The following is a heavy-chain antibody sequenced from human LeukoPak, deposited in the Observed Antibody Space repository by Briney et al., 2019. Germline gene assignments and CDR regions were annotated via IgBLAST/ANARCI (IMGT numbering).Heavy chain of an antibody. D-gene: IGHD3-22*01. V-gene: IGHV4-4*07. Sequence: KPSETLSLTCTVSGGSITSYYWSWTRQPAGKGLEWIGRIYTRGSTNYNPSLKSRVTVSVDTSRNQFSLKLTSVTAADTAVYYCAGEGHYYDSTGYYYGGEDYWGQGTLVTVSS. CDR3: AGEGHYYDSTGYYYGGEDY. J-gene: IGHJ4*02. CDR1: GGSITSYY. CDR2: IYTRGST.